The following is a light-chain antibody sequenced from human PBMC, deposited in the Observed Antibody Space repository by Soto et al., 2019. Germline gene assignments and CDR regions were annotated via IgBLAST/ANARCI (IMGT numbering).Light chain of an antibody. CDR2: GAS. V-gene: IGKV3-15*01. J-gene: IGKJ2*01. CDR1: QSVGTN. Sequence: ELVLTQSPGTLSVSPGERVTLSCRASQSVGTNLAWYQQKPGQAPRLLILGASTRASGIPAKFSGSGSGTEFTLSIGSLQSEDFAIYYCQQYDNWPPRWTFGQGTKVDIK. CDR3: QQYDNWPPRWT.